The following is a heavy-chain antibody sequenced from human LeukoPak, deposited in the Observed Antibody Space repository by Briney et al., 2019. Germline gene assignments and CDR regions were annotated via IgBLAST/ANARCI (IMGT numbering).Heavy chain of an antibody. CDR3: TTLFYYGSGSSH. CDR2: IKSKPDGGTT. V-gene: IGHV3-15*01. Sequence: GGSLRLSCGVSGFTFRDAWMSWVRQAPGKGLEWVGRIKSKPDGGTTDYAAPVKGRFTISRDDSKSTLYLQMSSLKTEDTALYYCTTLFYYGSGSSHWDPGTLVTVSS. CDR1: GFTFRDAW. D-gene: IGHD3-10*01. J-gene: IGHJ4*02.